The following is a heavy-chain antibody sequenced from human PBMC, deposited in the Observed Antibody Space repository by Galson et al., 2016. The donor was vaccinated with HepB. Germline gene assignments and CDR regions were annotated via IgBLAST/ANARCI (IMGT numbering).Heavy chain of an antibody. V-gene: IGHV3-23*01. D-gene: IGHD3-16*01. J-gene: IGHJ4*02. CDR1: GFTFNTYA. CDR3: GKHGGFDY. CDR2: ISHTGGST. Sequence: SLRLSCAASGFTFNTYAMSWVRQAPGKGLEWVSTISHTGGSTYYADSVKGRFTISRDNSKNTLYPQMNSLRAEDTAIYYCGKHGGFDYWGQGTPVTVSS.